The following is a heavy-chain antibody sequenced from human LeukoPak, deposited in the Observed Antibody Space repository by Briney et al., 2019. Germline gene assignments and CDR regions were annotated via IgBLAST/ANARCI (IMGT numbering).Heavy chain of an antibody. CDR3: GRVRPPAVMGPSWLDP. D-gene: IGHD3-16*01. Sequence: ASVKVSCKASGYTFTSYDINWVRQATGQGLEWMGWMNPNSGNTGYAQKFQGRVTMTRNTSISTAYMELSSLRSEDTAVYYCGRVRPPAVMGPSWLDPWGQGTLVTVSS. J-gene: IGHJ5*02. CDR1: GYTFTSYD. V-gene: IGHV1-8*01. CDR2: MNPNSGNT.